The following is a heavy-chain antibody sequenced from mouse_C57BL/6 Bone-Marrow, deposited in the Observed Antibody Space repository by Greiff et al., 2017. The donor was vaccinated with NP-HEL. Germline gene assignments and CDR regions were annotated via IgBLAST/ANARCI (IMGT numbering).Heavy chain of an antibody. CDR3: AREGGYYDYDGDYFDY. CDR2: IYPGDGDT. CDR1: GYAFSSYW. V-gene: IGHV1-80*01. D-gene: IGHD2-4*01. Sequence: VQLQQSGAELVKPGASVKISCKASGYAFSSYWMNWVKQRPGKGLEWIGQIYPGDGDTNYNGKFKGKATLTADKSSSTAYMQLSSLTSEDSAVYFCAREGGYYDYDGDYFDYWGQGTTLTVSS. J-gene: IGHJ2*01.